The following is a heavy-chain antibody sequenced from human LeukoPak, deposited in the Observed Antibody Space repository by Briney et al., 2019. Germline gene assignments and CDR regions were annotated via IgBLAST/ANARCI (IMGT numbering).Heavy chain of an antibody. D-gene: IGHD2-15*01. J-gene: IGHJ4*02. CDR3: ARGLRTTLGYCSGGSCYRALPY. CDR2: MNPNSGNT. CDR1: GYTFTSYD. Sequence: ASVKVSCKASGYTFTSYDINWVRQATRQGLEWMGWMNPNSGNTGYAQKFQGRVTMTRNTSISTAYMELSSLRSEDTAVYYCARGLRTTLGYCSGGSCYRALPYWGQGTLVTVSS. V-gene: IGHV1-8*01.